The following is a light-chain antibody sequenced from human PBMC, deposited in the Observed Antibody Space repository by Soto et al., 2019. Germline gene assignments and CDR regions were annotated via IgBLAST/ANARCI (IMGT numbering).Light chain of an antibody. CDR1: QSISSW. CDR2: DAS. CDR3: LQHNSFSIT. Sequence: DIQMTQYPSTLSASVGDRVAITCRASQSISSWLAWYQQKPGKAPKFLIYDASSLESGVPSRFSGSGSGTEFTLTISSLQPEHFATYYCLQHNSFSITFGQGTRLEIK. J-gene: IGKJ5*01. V-gene: IGKV1-5*01.